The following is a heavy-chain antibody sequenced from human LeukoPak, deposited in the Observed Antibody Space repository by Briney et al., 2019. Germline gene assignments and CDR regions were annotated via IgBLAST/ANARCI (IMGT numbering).Heavy chain of an antibody. J-gene: IGHJ4*02. CDR3: XXANVRLVGGDY. V-gene: IGHV5-51*01. D-gene: IGHD6-19*01. Sequence: GEPLKISCKGSGYSFTNYCIGWVRQMPGKGLEWMGIIYPGDSDTRYSPSFQGQVTISADKSISTAYLQWSSLKASDTAIYYCXXANVRLVGGDYWGQGTLVTVSS. CDR1: GYSFTNYC. CDR2: IYPGDSDT.